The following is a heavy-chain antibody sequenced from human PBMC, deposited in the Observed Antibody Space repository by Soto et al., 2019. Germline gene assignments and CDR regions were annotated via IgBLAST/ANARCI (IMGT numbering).Heavy chain of an antibody. CDR1: GYTFTSYG. Sequence: QVQLVQSGAEVKKPGASVKVSCKASGYTFTSYGISWVRQAPGQGLEWMGWISAYNGNTNYAQKLQGRVTMTTDTSTSTSHQGVRDLRSDDTAGEYRARAGYRRQWTTQKDNWFGPLGQGTMVIVPS. V-gene: IGHV1-18*01. CDR3: ARAGYRRQWTTQKDNWFGP. CDR2: ISAYNGNT. J-gene: IGHJ5*02. D-gene: IGHD6-13*01.